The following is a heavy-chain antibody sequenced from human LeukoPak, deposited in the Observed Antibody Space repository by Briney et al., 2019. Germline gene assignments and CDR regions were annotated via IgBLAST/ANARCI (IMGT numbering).Heavy chain of an antibody. CDR2: IYHSGST. Sequence: PSQTLSLTCTVSGGSISSGGYYWSCILQPPGKGLEWIGYIYHSGSTYYNPSLKSRVTISVDRSKNQFSLKLSSVTAADTAVYYCARAEMATIVGWDYWGQGTLVTVSS. CDR1: GGSISSGGYY. V-gene: IGHV4-30-2*01. CDR3: ARAEMATIVGWDY. J-gene: IGHJ4*02. D-gene: IGHD5-24*01.